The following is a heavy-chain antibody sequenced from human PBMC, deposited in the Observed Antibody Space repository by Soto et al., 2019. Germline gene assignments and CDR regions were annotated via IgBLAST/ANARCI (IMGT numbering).Heavy chain of an antibody. CDR3: ARGRYGGSTSYYFDY. CDR1: GFTFSGYG. D-gene: IGHD6-6*01. J-gene: IGHJ4*02. V-gene: IGHV3-48*02. Sequence: EVQLVESGGGLVQPGGSLRLSCAASGFTFSGYGMNWVRQAPGKGLEWVSYISSNIGTIYYADSVKGRFIISRDNAENSLYLQVNSLRDGDTAVYYCARGRYGGSTSYYFDYWGQGTLVTVSS. CDR2: ISSNIGTI.